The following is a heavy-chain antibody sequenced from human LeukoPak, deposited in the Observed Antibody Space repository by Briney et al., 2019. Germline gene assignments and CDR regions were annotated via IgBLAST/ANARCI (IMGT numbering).Heavy chain of an antibody. CDR2: VWSDGSNE. J-gene: IGHJ4*02. V-gene: IGHV3-33*01. CDR3: ARDQGFCTSTSCYSVGGYFDY. Sequence: PGGSLRLSCAASGFTFSTYGMHWVRQAPGKGLEWVAAVWSDGSNENYADSVKGRFTISRDNSKNTVYLQMNSLRADDTAVYYCARDQGFCTSTSCYSVGGYFDYWGQGNLVTVSS. D-gene: IGHD2-2*02. CDR1: GFTFSTYG.